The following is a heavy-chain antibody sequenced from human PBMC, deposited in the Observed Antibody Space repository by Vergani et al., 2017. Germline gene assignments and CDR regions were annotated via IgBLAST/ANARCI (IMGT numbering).Heavy chain of an antibody. J-gene: IGHJ5*02. CDR3: ARHSTVGWLVKWGWIDP. V-gene: IGHV4-34*02. D-gene: IGHD6-19*01. CDR1: GESFSSFY. Sequence: QVQLQQWGAGVVKPSGTLSLTCAVFGESFSSFYWSWIRQPPGKGLEWIASIYSSGSTYYNPSLKSRVTISVDTSKNQFSLKLSSVTAADTAVYFCARHSTVGWLVKWGWIDPGGQGILVTVSS. CDR2: IYSSGST.